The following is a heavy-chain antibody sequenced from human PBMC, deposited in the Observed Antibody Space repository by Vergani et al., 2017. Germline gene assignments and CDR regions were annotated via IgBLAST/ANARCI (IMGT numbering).Heavy chain of an antibody. CDR1: GGTFSSYA. V-gene: IGHV1-69*13. D-gene: IGHD3-10*01. CDR3: AREETMVRGVVIGSYGMDV. CDR2: IIPIFGTA. J-gene: IGHJ6*02. Sequence: QVQLVQSGAEVKKPGSSVKVSCKASGGTFSSYAISWVRQAPGQGLEWMGRIIPIFGTANYAQKFQGRVTITADESTSTAYMELSSLRSEETAVYYCAREETMVRGVVIGSYGMDVWGQGTTVTVSS.